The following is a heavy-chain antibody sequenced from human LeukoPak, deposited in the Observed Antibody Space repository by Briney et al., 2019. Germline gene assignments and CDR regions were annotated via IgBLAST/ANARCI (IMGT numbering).Heavy chain of an antibody. CDR3: ARGGVGATTYVWFDP. V-gene: IGHV1-46*01. D-gene: IGHD1-26*01. Sequence: ASVKVSCKASGYTFTNYFIHWVRQAPGQGLECMGIINPSGGSTSYAQKFQGRVTMTRDMSTSTVYMELSSLRSEDTAVYYCARGGVGATTYVWFDPWGQGTLVTVSS. CDR2: INPSGGST. CDR1: GYTFTNYF. J-gene: IGHJ5*02.